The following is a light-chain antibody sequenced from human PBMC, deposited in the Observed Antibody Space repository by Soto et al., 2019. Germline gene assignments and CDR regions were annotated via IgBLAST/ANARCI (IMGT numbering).Light chain of an antibody. CDR2: EVS. Sequence: QSALTQPPSASGSPGQSVTISCTGSSSDVGGYNYVSWYQQHPGKAPKLIIYEVSTRPSGVPDRFSASKSGNTASLTVSGLQAEDEADYYCSSYAGSNSDVFGPGTKLTVL. CDR1: SSDVGGYNY. CDR3: SSYAGSNSDV. J-gene: IGLJ1*01. V-gene: IGLV2-8*01.